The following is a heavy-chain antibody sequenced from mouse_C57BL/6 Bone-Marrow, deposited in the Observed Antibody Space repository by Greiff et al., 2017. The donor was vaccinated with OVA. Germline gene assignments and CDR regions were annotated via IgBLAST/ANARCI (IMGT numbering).Heavy chain of an antibody. Sequence: VQQKESGGDLVKPGGSLKLSCAASGFTFSSYGMSWVRQTPDKRLEWVATISSGGSYTYYPDSVKGRFTISRDNAKNTLYLQMSSLKSEDTAMYYCARGDYYGSSPFAYWGQGTLVTVSA. CDR3: ARGDYYGSSPFAY. CDR1: GFTFSSYG. V-gene: IGHV5-6*01. CDR2: ISSGGSYT. J-gene: IGHJ3*01. D-gene: IGHD1-1*01.